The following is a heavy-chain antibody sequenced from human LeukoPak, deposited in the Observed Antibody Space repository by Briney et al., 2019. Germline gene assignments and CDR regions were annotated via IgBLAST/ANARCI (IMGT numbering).Heavy chain of an antibody. CDR3: ARELSLVCGGDCSGFDY. Sequence: PGGSLRLSCAASGFTFSDYYMSWIRQAPGKGLEWVSYIISSGSTIYYADSVKGRFTISRDNAENSLYLQMNSLRAEDTAVYYCARELSLVCGGDCSGFDYWGQGTLVTVSS. J-gene: IGHJ4*02. D-gene: IGHD2-21*02. CDR1: GFTFSDYY. V-gene: IGHV3-11*01. CDR2: IISSGSTI.